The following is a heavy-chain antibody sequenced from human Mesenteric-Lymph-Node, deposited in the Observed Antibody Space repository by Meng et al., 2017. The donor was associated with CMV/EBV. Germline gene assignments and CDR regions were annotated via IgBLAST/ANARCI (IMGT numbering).Heavy chain of an antibody. J-gene: IGHJ6*02. CDR1: GGSISRTSYY. Sequence: SETLSLTCTVSGGSISRTSYYWGWIRQPPGKGLEWFGSMYYSGSTYYNPSLKSRVTLSLDTSNNQFSLKLSSVTAADTAVYYCASLSMVRGVIPSGDVWGQGTTVTVSS. D-gene: IGHD3-10*01. CDR2: MYYSGST. V-gene: IGHV4-39*07. CDR3: ASLSMVRGVIPSGDV.